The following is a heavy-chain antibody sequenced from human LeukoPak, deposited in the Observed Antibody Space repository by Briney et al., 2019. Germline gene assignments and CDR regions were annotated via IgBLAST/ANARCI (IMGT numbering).Heavy chain of an antibody. Sequence: GGSLRLSCVASGFTFNTYGMHWVRHAPGKGLELVAGISNDGSSKDYADSVKGRFTISRDKSKNTVYLQMNSLRVEDTAVYYCAKAAYCTSTSCHFSGYAQRPLDSWGQGTLVTVSS. CDR3: AKAAYCTSTSCHFSGYAQRPLDS. CDR1: GFTFNTYG. J-gene: IGHJ4*02. V-gene: IGHV3-30*18. D-gene: IGHD2-2*01. CDR2: ISNDGSSK.